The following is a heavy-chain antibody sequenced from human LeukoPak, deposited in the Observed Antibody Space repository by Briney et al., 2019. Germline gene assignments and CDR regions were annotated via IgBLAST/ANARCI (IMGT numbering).Heavy chain of an antibody. D-gene: IGHD3-16*02. CDR3: ARGRHDYVWGSYRWSTLDV. J-gene: IGHJ6*04. V-gene: IGHV4-38-2*02. CDR2: IYHSGST. CDR1: GYSISSGYY. Sequence: SETLSLTCTVSGYSISSGYYWGWIRQPPGKGLEWIGSIYHSGSTYYNPSLKSRVTISVDTSKNQFSLKLSSVTAADTAVYYCARGRHDYVWGSYRWSTLDVWGKGTTVTVSS.